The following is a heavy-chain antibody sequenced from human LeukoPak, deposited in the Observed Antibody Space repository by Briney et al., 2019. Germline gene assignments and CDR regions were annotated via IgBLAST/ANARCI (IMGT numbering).Heavy chain of an antibody. D-gene: IGHD3-22*01. CDR3: AREAHYYDSSGQPDAFDI. Sequence: GGSLRLSCAASGFTFSDYYMSWLPQAPGKGLEWVSYISISGSTIYYAGSVKGRFTISRDNAKNSLHLQMNSLRAEDTAVYYCAREAHYYDSSGQPDAFDIWGQGTMVTVSS. CDR1: GFTFSDYY. V-gene: IGHV3-11*01. J-gene: IGHJ3*02. CDR2: ISISGSTI.